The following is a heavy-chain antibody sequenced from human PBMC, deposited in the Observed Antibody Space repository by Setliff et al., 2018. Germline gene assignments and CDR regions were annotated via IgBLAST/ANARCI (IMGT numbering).Heavy chain of an antibody. J-gene: IGHJ4*02. Sequence: GGSLRLSCAGSGFRFSDYGMHWVRQTPGKGLEWVAFIRYDGSDKDYVDSVKGRFTISRDNSQNTMYLQMNQLRPEDTAVYYCAKPPNPGVVAVGMDYWGQGTLVTVSS. CDR3: AKPPNPGVVAVGMDY. D-gene: IGHD1-1*01. V-gene: IGHV3-30*02. CDR1: GFRFSDYG. CDR2: IRYDGSDK.